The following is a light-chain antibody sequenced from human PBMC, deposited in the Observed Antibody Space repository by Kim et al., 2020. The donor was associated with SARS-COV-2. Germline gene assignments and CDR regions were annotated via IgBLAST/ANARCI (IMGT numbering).Light chain of an antibody. CDR1: QSVSSSY. CDR3: QEYGSSPA. J-gene: IGKJ3*01. CDR2: GAS. Sequence: EIVLTQSPGTLSLSPGERATLSCRASQSVSSSYLAWYQQKPGQAHRLLIYGASSRATGIPDRFSGSGCGTDFTLTISRLEPEDFAVYYCQEYGSSPAFGPGTKVDIK. V-gene: IGKV3-20*01.